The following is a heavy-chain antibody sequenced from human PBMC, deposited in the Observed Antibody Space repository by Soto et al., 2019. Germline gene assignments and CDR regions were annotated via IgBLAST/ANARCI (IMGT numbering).Heavy chain of an antibody. CDR1: GFSLNNPKMG. J-gene: IGHJ4*02. D-gene: IGHD2-15*01. CDR2: IFSDDEK. V-gene: IGHV2-26*02. CDR3: ARVFKGLDS. Sequence: SGPTLVNPTETLTLTCTVSGFSLNNPKMGVTWIRQPPGKALEWLAHIFSDDEKSYSPSLKRRLTISKDTSKSQVVLTMTDMDPVDTATYYCARVFKGLDSWGQGALVTVSS.